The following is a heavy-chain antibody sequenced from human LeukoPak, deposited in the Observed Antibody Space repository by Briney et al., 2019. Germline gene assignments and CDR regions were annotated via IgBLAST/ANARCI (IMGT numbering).Heavy chain of an antibody. Sequence: PSETLTLTCAVYGGSFSGYYWSWIRQPPGKGLEWIAEINHSGSTNYNPSLKSRVTISVDTSKNQFPLKLSSVAAADTAVYHCARGRRQQRVQNAFDIWGQGTMVTVSS. J-gene: IGHJ3*02. CDR2: INHSGST. V-gene: IGHV4-34*01. D-gene: IGHD6-13*01. CDR3: ARGRRQQRVQNAFDI. CDR1: GGSFSGYY.